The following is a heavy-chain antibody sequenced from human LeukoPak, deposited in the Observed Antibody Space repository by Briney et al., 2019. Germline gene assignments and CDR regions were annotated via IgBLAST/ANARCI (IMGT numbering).Heavy chain of an antibody. CDR3: AKDFHSSGWYSTFDY. D-gene: IGHD6-19*01. CDR1: GFTFDDYT. J-gene: IGHJ4*02. CDR2: ISWNSGII. V-gene: IGHV3-9*01. Sequence: PGRSLRLSCTASGFTFDDYTMHWVRQAPGKGLEWVSGISWNSGIIGYADSVRGRFTISRDNAKNSLYLQMNSLRAEDTALYYCAKDFHSSGWYSTFDYWGQGTLVTVSS.